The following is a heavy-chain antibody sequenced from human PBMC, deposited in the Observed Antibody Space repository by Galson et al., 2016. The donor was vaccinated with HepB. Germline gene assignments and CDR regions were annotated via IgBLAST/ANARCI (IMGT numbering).Heavy chain of an antibody. CDR2: IYYSGSA. D-gene: IGHD3-16*01. CDR3: AGDGGYVWFDY. J-gene: IGHJ4*02. CDR1: GGSIRSYY. Sequence: SETLSLTCTVSGGSIRSYYWSWIRQPPGKGLEWIGYIYYSGSANYNPSLKSRVSISVDTAKSQFSLKLTSVTAADTAVYYRAGDGGYVWFDYWGQGTLDTVSS. V-gene: IGHV4-59*01.